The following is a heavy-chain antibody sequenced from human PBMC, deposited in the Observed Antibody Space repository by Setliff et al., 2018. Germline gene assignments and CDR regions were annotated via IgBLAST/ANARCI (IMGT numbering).Heavy chain of an antibody. J-gene: IGHJ5*02. CDR2: ISYEGIDK. CDR1: GFTFSSYA. CDR3: ARDPNGDYVGAFDP. V-gene: IGHV3-30*04. Sequence: GGSLRLSCAASGFTFSSYALHWVRQAPGKGLEWVTLISYEGIDKYYADSVKGRFTVSRDNSKTTLYLQMNSLRAEDTASYYCARDPNGDYVGAFDPWGQGILVTVSS. D-gene: IGHD4-17*01.